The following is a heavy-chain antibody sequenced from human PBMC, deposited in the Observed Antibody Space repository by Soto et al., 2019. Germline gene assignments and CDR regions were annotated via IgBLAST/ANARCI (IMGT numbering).Heavy chain of an antibody. J-gene: IGHJ5*02. CDR1: GYTFSGYY. CDR2: INPNSGGT. Sequence: SVEVSLKASGYTFSGYYMHWVRQAPGQGLEWMGWINPNSGGTNYAQKFQGWVTMTRDTSISTAYMELSRLRSDDTAVYYCARDRGYYDFWSGYYEGDNWFDPWGQGTLVTVSS. CDR3: ARDRGYYDFWSGYYEGDNWFDP. D-gene: IGHD3-3*01. V-gene: IGHV1-2*04.